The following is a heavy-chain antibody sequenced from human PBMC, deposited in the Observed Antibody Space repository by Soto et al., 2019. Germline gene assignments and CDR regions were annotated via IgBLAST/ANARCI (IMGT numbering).Heavy chain of an antibody. CDR2: INPSRGSA. V-gene: IGHV1-46*01. J-gene: IGHJ3*01. Sequence: ASVKVSCKASGYTFFKYFIHWVRQAPGQGLEWIGIINPSRGSATYGPIFQGRVSLTADMPTSTVYMELSSLRSEDTAIYYCARPLIGNTIDLWGQGTSVTVSS. CDR1: GYTFFKYF. D-gene: IGHD1-7*01. CDR3: ARPLIGNTIDL.